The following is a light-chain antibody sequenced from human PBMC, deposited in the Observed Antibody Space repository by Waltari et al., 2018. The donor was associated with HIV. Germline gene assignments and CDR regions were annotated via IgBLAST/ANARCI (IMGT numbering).Light chain of an antibody. V-gene: IGLV2-8*01. J-gene: IGLJ3*02. Sequence: QSALTQPPSASGSPGQSVAIPCTGTSSDLGGYNYVSWYQHPPGKAPKLMIFEVTKRPSGVPDRFSGSKSGNTASLTVSGLQAEDEADYYCASYGGTNDLVFGGGTKLTVL. CDR2: EVT. CDR1: SSDLGGYNY. CDR3: ASYGGTNDLV.